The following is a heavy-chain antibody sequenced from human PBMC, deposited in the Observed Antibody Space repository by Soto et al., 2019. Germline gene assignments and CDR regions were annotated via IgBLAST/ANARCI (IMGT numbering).Heavy chain of an antibody. CDR3: ARGISSPGVDF. V-gene: IGHV3-7*03. CDR2: INQDGSGK. D-gene: IGHD1-1*01. Sequence: WGSLRLSCAASGFTFSNYWMNWVRQAPGKGLEWVANINQDGSGKSYVDSVKGRFTISRDNAKNSLYLQMNSLRAEDTAVYYCARGISSPGVDFWGQGTLVTVSS. J-gene: IGHJ4*02. CDR1: GFTFSNYW.